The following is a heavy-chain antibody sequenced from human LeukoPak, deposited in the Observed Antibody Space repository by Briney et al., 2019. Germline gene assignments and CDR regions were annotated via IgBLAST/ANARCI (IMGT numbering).Heavy chain of an antibody. Sequence: ASVKVSCKASGGTFSSYAISWVRQAPGQGLEWMGIINPSGGSAYYAQKFQGRVTMTSDVSTSTFHMELSSLRSEDTAVYYCARDQLKAAGTGTSWFDPWGQGTLVTVSS. V-gene: IGHV1-46*01. CDR3: ARDQLKAAGTGTSWFDP. J-gene: IGHJ5*02. D-gene: IGHD6-13*01. CDR2: INPSGGSA. CDR1: GGTFSSYA.